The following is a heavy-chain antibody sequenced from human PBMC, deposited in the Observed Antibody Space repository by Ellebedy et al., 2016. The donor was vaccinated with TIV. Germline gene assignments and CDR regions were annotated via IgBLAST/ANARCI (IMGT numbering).Heavy chain of an antibody. CDR1: GGSISSSSYY. V-gene: IGHV4-39*07. D-gene: IGHD3-22*01. J-gene: IGHJ4*02. CDR3: ATGMTDSLDY. CDR2: IYHDGST. Sequence: MPSETLSLTCTVSGGSISSSSYYWGWVRQPPGKGLEWIGTIYHDGSTYYSPSLKSRVTISADTSKNQFSLRLSSVIAADTAVYYCATGMTDSLDYWGQGTLVTVSS.